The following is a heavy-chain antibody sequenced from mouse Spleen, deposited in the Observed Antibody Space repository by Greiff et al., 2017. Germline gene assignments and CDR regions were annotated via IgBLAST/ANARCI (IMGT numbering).Heavy chain of an antibody. CDR1: GFTFSDYG. CDR2: ISSGSSTI. J-gene: IGHJ4*01. CDR3: AREWYGNNGAMDY. V-gene: IGHV5-17*01. D-gene: IGHD2-10*02. Sequence: EVQLVESGGGLVKPGGSLKLSCAASGFTFSDYGMHWVRQAPEKGLEWVAYISSGSSTIYYADTVKGRFTISRDNAKNTLFLQMTSLRSEDTAMYYCAREWYGNNGAMDYWGQGTSVTVSS.